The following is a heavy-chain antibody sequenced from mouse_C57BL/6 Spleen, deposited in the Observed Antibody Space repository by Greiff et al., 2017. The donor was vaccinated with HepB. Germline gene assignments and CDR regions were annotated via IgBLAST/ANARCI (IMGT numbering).Heavy chain of an antibody. CDR1: GYAFSSSW. CDR2: IYPGDGDT. Sequence: QVQLKESGPELVKPGASVKISCKASGYAFSSSWMNWVKQRPGKGLEWIGRIYPGDGDTNYNGKFKGKATLTADKSSSTAYMQLSSLTSEDSAVYFCAREPGDYWGQGTSVTVSS. J-gene: IGHJ4*01. V-gene: IGHV1-82*01. CDR3: AREPGDY.